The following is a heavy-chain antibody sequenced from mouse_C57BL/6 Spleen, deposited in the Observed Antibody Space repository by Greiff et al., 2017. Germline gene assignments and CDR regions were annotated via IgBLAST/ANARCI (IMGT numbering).Heavy chain of an antibody. D-gene: IGHD6-2*01. CDR3: ANHSLSAH. CDR2: INSDGGST. Sequence: EVKLMESGAGLVQPGESLKLSCESTEYEFPSYDMPWVRKTPGKRLELVAAINSDGGSTYYPDTIERLFIISRDNTKKTLYLQMSSLRADDTALYYCANHSLSAHWGQGTSVTVSS. CDR1: EYEFPSYD. V-gene: IGHV5-2*01. J-gene: IGHJ4*01.